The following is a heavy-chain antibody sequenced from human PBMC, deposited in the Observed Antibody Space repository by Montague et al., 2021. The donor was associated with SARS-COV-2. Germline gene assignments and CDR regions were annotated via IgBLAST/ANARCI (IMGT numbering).Heavy chain of an antibody. CDR3: ARDPSRHPLLYPSGDYYDGMDV. CDR2: IDYSGST. D-gene: IGHD2-2*02. V-gene: IGHV4-39*07. Sequence: SETLSLTCTVSGVAVLSSRYDWHWFGLAPVAWLVCSRSIDYSGSTYYNPSLKSRVTISVDTSKNQFSLKLSSVTAADTAVYYCARDPSRHPLLYPSGDYYDGMDVWGQGTTVTVYS. J-gene: IGHJ6*02. CDR1: GVAVLSSRYD.